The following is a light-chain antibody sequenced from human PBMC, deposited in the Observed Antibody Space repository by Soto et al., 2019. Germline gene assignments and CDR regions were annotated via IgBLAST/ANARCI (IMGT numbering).Light chain of an antibody. CDR2: DAS. V-gene: IGKV1-5*01. Sequence: DFQMPQSPSTLSSSVGDRVTITCRASQNISSRLAWFQQKPGKAPKLLIYDASSLESGVPQRFSGSGSGTEFTLTISSLQTDDFSTYYRQQYHSYWTFGQGTKVE. CDR1: QNISSR. J-gene: IGKJ1*01. CDR3: QQYHSYWT.